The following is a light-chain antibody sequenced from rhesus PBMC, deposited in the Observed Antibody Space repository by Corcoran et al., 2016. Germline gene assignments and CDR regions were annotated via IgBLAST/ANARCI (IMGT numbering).Light chain of an antibody. CDR3: QQYKTYPLT. Sequence: DIQMTQSPSSLSASVGDTVTITCRASQGISSYLNWFQQNQGKASTLQLYGATKLQSGVPSRFSGRGSGTDFTHPIRNLQPEDFATYYCQQYKTYPLTFGGGTRVEIK. CDR2: GAT. V-gene: IGKV1-28*02. J-gene: IGKJ4*01. CDR1: QGISSY.